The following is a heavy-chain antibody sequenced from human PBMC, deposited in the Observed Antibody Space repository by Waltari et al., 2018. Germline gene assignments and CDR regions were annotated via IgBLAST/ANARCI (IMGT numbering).Heavy chain of an antibody. D-gene: IGHD3-10*01. Sequence: EVQLVESGGGLVQPGGSLRLSCAASGFTFSNYWMHWVRQAPGKGLVWVSAISGSGGSTYYADSVKGRFTISRDNSKNTLYLQMNSLRAEDTAVYYCATDNGSRSYYNPNYWGQGTLVTVSS. J-gene: IGHJ4*02. V-gene: IGHV3-23*04. CDR3: ATDNGSRSYYNPNY. CDR2: ISGSGGST. CDR1: GFTFSNYW.